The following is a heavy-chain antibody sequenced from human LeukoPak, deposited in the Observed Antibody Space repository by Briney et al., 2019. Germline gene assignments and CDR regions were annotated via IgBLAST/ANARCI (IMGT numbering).Heavy chain of an antibody. V-gene: IGHV4-39*02. D-gene: IGHD6-6*01. J-gene: IGHJ5*02. CDR1: GDSVSSSNFF. CDR3: ARHEYQVFPPANWFDP. Sequence: SETLSLTCTVSGDSVSSSNFFWGWIRQSPGKGLEWIGSFHYGGSAFYNPSLKSRVTISVDTSNNHFSLELTSVTAADSAVYYCARHEYQVFPPANWFDPWGQGTLATVSS. CDR2: FHYGGSA.